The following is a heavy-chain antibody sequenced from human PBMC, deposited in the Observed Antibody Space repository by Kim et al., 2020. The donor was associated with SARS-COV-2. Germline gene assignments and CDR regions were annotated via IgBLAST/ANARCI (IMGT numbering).Heavy chain of an antibody. V-gene: IGHV3-30*18. Sequence: GGSLRLSCVASGFTFSSYGMHWVRQAPGKGLEWVAVISYDGSNKYYADSVKGRFTISRDNSKNTLYLQMNSLRAEDTAVYYCAKESGSGFYYAWAFYDYGMDFWGQGTTVTVSS. D-gene: IGHD3-10*01. CDR3: AKESGSGFYYAWAFYDYGMDF. J-gene: IGHJ6*02. CDR2: ISYDGSNK. CDR1: GFTFSSYG.